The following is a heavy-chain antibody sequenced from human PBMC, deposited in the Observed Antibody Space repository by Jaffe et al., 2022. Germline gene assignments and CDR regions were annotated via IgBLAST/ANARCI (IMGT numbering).Heavy chain of an antibody. V-gene: IGHV3-23*01. Sequence: EVRLLESGGGLVQPGGSLRLSCVVSGFTFKNFAMAWVRQAPGKGLEWVSSLTGGGEDTFYADSVTGRFTISRDNSKNTLYLQMNSLRPEDAGVYYCAKDLYDYIWGSYLNWGQGTHVTVSS. J-gene: IGHJ4*02. CDR2: LTGGGEDT. CDR1: GFTFKNFA. D-gene: IGHD3-16*01. CDR3: AKDLYDYIWGSYLN.